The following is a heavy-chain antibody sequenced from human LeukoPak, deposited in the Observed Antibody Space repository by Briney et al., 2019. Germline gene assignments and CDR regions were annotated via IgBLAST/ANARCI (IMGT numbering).Heavy chain of an antibody. Sequence: SETLSLTCAVYGGSFSGYYWSLIRQPPGKGLEWIGEINHSGSTNYNPSLKSRVTISVDTSKNQFSLKLSSVTAADTAVYYCARECRYGMDVWGQGTTVTVSS. CDR1: GGSFSGYY. J-gene: IGHJ6*02. CDR2: INHSGST. CDR3: ARECRYGMDV. V-gene: IGHV4-34*01.